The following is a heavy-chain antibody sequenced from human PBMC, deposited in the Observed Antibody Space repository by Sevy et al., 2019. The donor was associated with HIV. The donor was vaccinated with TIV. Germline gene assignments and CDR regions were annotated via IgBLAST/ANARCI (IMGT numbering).Heavy chain of an antibody. CDR1: GFSFSNYE. CDR2: ISSSGSRI. D-gene: IGHD4-17*01. Sequence: GGSLRLSCAASGFSFSNYEMNWVRQAPGKGLEWISYISSSGSRIYYADSVRGRFIISRDNAKNSLSLQMSSLRAEDTAVYYCARDLPPSATTVAHFDFWGQGTLVTVSS. V-gene: IGHV3-48*03. J-gene: IGHJ4*02. CDR3: ARDLPPSATTVAHFDF.